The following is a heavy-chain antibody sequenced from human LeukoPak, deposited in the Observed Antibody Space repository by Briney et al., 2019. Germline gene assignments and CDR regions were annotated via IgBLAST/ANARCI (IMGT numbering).Heavy chain of an antibody. D-gene: IGHD2-2*01. CDR1: GFTFSSYW. V-gene: IGHV3-74*01. CDR3: ARDLGCSSTSCYSTPNWFDP. Sequence: GGSLRLSCAASGFTFSSYWMHWVRQAPGKGLVWVSRINSDGSSTSYADSVKGRFTTSRDNAKNTLYLQMNSLRAEDTAVYYCARDLGCSSTSCYSTPNWFDPWGQGTLVTVSS. J-gene: IGHJ5*02. CDR2: INSDGSST.